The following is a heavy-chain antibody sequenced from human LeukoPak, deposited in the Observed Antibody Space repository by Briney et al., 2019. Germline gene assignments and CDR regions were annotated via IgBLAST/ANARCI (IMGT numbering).Heavy chain of an antibody. CDR1: GFTFSSYS. Sequence: GGSLRLSCAASGFTFSSYSMNWVRQAPGKGLEWVAFIRYDGSNKYYADSVKGRFTISRDNSKNTLYLQMNSLRAEDTAVYYCAKPPVGYCSSTSCYYYYYYMDVWGKGTTVTVSS. J-gene: IGHJ6*03. V-gene: IGHV3-30*02. CDR3: AKPPVGYCSSTSCYYYYYYMDV. D-gene: IGHD2-2*01. CDR2: IRYDGSNK.